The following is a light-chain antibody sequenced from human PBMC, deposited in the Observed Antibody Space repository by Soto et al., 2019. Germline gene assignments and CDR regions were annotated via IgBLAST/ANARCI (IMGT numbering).Light chain of an antibody. CDR3: QHYNNWPPWT. V-gene: IGKV3-15*01. CDR2: GAS. CDR1: QSVSNN. Sequence: EIVMTQSPATLSVSPGERATLSCRASQSVSNNLAWYQQKPGQAPRLLIYGASTRFTGIPDRFSGSGSGTEFTRTIRRLQSEDFAIYYCQHYNNWPPWTFGQGTKVEIK. J-gene: IGKJ1*01.